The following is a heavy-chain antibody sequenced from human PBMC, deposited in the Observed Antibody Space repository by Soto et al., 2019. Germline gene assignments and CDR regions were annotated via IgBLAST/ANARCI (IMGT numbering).Heavy chain of an antibody. V-gene: IGHV5-51*01. D-gene: IGHD2-2*01. J-gene: IGHJ5*02. CDR2: IYPGDSDT. CDR1: GYSFTSYW. Sequence: GESLKISCKGSGYSFTSYWIGWVRQMPGKGLEWMGIIYPGDSDTRYSPSFQGQVTISADKSISTAYLQWSSLKASDTAMYYCARQGLSCSSTSCPNNWLDPWGQGPLVTVYS. CDR3: ARQGLSCSSTSCPNNWLDP.